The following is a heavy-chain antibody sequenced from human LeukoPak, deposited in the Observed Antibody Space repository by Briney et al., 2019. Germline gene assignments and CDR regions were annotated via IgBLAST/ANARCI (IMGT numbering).Heavy chain of an antibody. V-gene: IGHV1-18*04. CDR3: ARTRDCSKTNCYVMDP. D-gene: IGHD2-2*01. J-gene: IGHJ5*02. CDR2: IGPYNINT. Sequence: GASVKVSCTAFGYTFTTYGINCVRQAPGQGLEWMGWIGPYNINTHYAQKVQGRVTMTTGTSTSTAYMELRSLRSDDTAVYYCARTRDCSKTNCYVMDPWGQGTLVTVSS. CDR1: GYTFTTYG.